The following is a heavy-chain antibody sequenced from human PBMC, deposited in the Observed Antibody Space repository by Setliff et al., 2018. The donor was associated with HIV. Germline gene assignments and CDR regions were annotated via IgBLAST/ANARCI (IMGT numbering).Heavy chain of an antibody. CDR1: GGSISNYY. CDR2: ISYSGNT. Sequence: VSGGSISNYYWTWMRQPPGKRLEWVAYISYSGNTNYHPALRSRLTITRDTSNNQVSLTLRSVAPEDTAIYFCARDAELPGPPVHDAFDLWGPGTMVTVSS. CDR3: ARDAELPGPPVHDAFDL. D-gene: IGHD1-1*01. J-gene: IGHJ3*01. V-gene: IGHV4-59*01.